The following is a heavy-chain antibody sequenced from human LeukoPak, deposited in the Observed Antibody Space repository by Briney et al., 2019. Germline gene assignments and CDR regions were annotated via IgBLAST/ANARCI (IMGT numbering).Heavy chain of an antibody. J-gene: IGHJ4*02. CDR3: ARIYYFGDNNWRYFDN. V-gene: IGHV3-33*01. CDR2: IWSDGSNK. D-gene: IGHD3-10*01. CDR1: GFTFSHHG. Sequence: PGGSLRLSCVTSGFTFSHHGMHWVRQAPGKGLEWVAVIWSDGSNKYYGDSVQGRFTISRDNAKSSLYLQMNSLRAEDTAIYYCARIYYFGDNNWRYFDNWGQGTLVTVSS.